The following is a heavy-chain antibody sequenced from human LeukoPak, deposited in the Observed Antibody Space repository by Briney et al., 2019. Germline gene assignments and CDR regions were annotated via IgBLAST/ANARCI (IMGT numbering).Heavy chain of an antibody. J-gene: IGHJ4*02. CDR2: IYTSGST. CDR3: TALPCSTSDGC. CDR1: GGSISSYY. D-gene: IGHD2-2*01. V-gene: IGHV4-4*07. Sequence: SETLSLTCTVSGGSISSYYWSWIRQPAGKGLEWIGRIYTSGSTNYNPSLKSRVTMSVDTSKNQFSLKLSSVTAAGTAVYYCTALPCSTSDGCWGQGTLVTVSS.